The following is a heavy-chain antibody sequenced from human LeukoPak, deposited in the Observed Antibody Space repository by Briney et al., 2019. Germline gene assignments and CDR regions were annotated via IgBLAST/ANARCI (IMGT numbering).Heavy chain of an antibody. J-gene: IGHJ4*02. Sequence: SETLSLTCAVSGGSFTGYYWSWIRQPPGKGLEWIGEINHSGNTNYNPSLKSRVTISVDTSKNQFSLRLTSVTAADTAVYYCVRRGYSYGSWGQGTLVTVSS. V-gene: IGHV4-34*01. CDR3: VRRGYSYGS. CDR1: GGSFTGYY. CDR2: INHSGNT. D-gene: IGHD5-18*01.